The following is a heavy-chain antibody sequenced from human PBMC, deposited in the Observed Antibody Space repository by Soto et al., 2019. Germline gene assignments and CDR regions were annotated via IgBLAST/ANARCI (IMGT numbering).Heavy chain of an antibody. D-gene: IGHD4-17*01. Sequence: AGGSLRLSCAASGFTFGASALQWVRQASGKGLEWVSSIGGSGIITYYTDSVKGRFTISRDNSGNTLFLHMNSLRADDTAVYYCAKDPNGDYVGAFDSWGQGTLVTVSS. V-gene: IGHV3-23*01. CDR3: AKDPNGDYVGAFDS. CDR2: IGGSGIIT. J-gene: IGHJ4*02. CDR1: GFTFGASA.